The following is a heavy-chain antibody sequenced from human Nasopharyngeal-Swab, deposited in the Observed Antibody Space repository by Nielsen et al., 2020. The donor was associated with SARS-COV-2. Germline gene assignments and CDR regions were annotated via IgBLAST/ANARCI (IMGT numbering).Heavy chain of an antibody. J-gene: IGHJ5*02. D-gene: IGHD5-18*01. V-gene: IGHV1-69*06. Sequence: WVRQAPGQGLEWMGGIIPIFGTANYAQKFQGRVTITADKSTSTAYMELSSLRSEDTAVYYCAREDLGYSCGAWGQGTLVTVSS. CDR3: AREDLGYSCGA. CDR2: IIPIFGTA.